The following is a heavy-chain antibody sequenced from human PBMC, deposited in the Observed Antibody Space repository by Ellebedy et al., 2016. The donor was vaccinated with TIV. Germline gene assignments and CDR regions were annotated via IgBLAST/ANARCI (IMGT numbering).Heavy chain of an antibody. V-gene: IGHV1-18*01. CDR2: VTAYNGNT. CDR3: ARTGVGSFFLLHFDF. D-gene: IGHD1-26*01. Sequence: ASVKVSCKASGYTFTSYGISWVRQAPGQGLEWLGWVTAYNGNTNYAQKFQDRVTRTTDNSTNTAYMELRSLKSDDTAVYFCARTGVGSFFLLHFDFWGQGTLVTVSS. CDR1: GYTFTSYG. J-gene: IGHJ4*02.